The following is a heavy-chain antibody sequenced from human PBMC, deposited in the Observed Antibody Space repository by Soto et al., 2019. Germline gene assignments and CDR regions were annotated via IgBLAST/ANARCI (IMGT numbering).Heavy chain of an antibody. CDR3: AADPGYCISTSCYGGVYYNGMDV. D-gene: IGHD2-2*01. CDR1: GFTFTSSA. J-gene: IGHJ6*02. CDR2: IVVGSGNT. Sequence: SVKVSCKASGFTFTSSAVQWVRQARGQRLEWIGWIVVGSGNTNYAQKFQERVTITRDMSTSTAYMELSSLRSEDTAVYYCAADPGYCISTSCYGGVYYNGMDVWG. V-gene: IGHV1-58*01.